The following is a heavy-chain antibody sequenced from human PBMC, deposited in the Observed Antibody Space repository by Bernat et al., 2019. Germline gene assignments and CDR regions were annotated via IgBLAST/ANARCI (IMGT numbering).Heavy chain of an antibody. CDR3: ARDFRMTTVTTG. CDR2: LSYDGSNK. Sequence: QVQLVESGGGVVQPGRSLRLSCAASGFTFSSFGMHWVRQAPGKGLEWVAVLSYDGSNKYYTDSVKGRFTISRDNSKNTLYLQMNSLRAEDTAVYYCARDFRMTTVTTGWGQGTLVTVSS. V-gene: IGHV3-30*03. J-gene: IGHJ4*02. D-gene: IGHD4-11*01. CDR1: GFTFSSFG.